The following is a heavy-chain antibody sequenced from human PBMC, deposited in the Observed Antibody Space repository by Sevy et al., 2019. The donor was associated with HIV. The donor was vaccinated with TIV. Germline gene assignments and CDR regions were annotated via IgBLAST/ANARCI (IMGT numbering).Heavy chain of an antibody. D-gene: IGHD3-16*01. Sequence: GGSLRLSCAASGFTFSANWMNWVRQAPGKGLEWGANIKGDGSDKHYVDSVEGRFTISRDNAKNLLYLQMNSLRVEDTAVYYWAHETFGRFESWGQGTLVTVSS. V-gene: IGHV3-7*01. CDR1: GFTFSANW. J-gene: IGHJ4*02. CDR3: AHETFGRFES. CDR2: IKGDGSDK.